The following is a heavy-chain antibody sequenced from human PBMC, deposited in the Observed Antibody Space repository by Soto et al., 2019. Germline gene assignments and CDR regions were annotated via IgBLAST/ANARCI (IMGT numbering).Heavy chain of an antibody. Sequence: GGSLRLSCAASGFTFDDYAMHWVRQAPGNGLEWVSLISWDGGSTYYADSVKGRFTISRDNSKNSLYLQMNSLRAEDTALYYCAKGPSVRYSSSWYYFDYWGQGTLVTVSS. J-gene: IGHJ4*02. CDR3: AKGPSVRYSSSWYYFDY. V-gene: IGHV3-43D*03. D-gene: IGHD6-13*01. CDR1: GFTFDDYA. CDR2: ISWDGGST.